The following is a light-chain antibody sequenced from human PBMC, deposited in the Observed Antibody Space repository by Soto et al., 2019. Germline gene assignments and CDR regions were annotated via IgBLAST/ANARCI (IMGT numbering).Light chain of an antibody. CDR1: QSISNY. Sequence: DIQMTQSPSSLSTSVGDRVTITCRTSQSISNYLNWYQQKPGKVPKLLIYAASRLQSGVPSRFSASGSGTDFTLTISSLPPEDFATYYCQQCYITPWTFGQGTKVEIK. V-gene: IGKV1-39*01. CDR3: QQCYITPWT. CDR2: AAS. J-gene: IGKJ1*01.